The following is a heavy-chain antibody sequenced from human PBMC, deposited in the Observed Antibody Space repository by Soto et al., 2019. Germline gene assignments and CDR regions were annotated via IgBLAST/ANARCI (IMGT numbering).Heavy chain of an antibody. CDR3: ARDGYSGYDENWFDP. V-gene: IGHV4-39*07. Sequence: LEILSLTCTVSGGSIISSSYYWGWIRQPPGKGLEWIGSIFYSGSTYYNPSLKSRVTISVDTSKNQFSLKLSSVTAADTAVYYCARDGYSGYDENWFDPWGQGTLVTVSS. J-gene: IGHJ5*02. D-gene: IGHD5-12*01. CDR1: GGSIISSSYY. CDR2: IFYSGST.